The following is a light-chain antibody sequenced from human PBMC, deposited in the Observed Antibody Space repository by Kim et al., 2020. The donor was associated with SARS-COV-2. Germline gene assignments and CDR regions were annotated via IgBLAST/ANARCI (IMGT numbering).Light chain of an antibody. J-gene: IGKJ2*01. V-gene: IGKV1-39*01. CDR2: AAS. CDR1: QSISDY. CDR3: QQSYSDPYT. Sequence: DIQMTQSPSSLSASVGDRVTITCRASQSISDYLNWYQQKPGKAPHLLIFAASNLHNEVPSRFSGSGSGTDFTLTIRSLQPEDLATYYCQQSYSDPYTFGQGTKLEI.